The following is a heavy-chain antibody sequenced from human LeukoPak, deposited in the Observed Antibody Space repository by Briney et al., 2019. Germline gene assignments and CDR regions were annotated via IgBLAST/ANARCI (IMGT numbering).Heavy chain of an antibody. Sequence: GGSLRLSCTASGFTFGDYAMSWVPQAPGKGLERVGFIRSKAYGGTTESAAYVKGTFTISRDDSKSIAYLQMNSLKTEDTAVYYCTRLHYDFWSGYYRYFAYWGQGTLVTVSS. D-gene: IGHD3-3*01. J-gene: IGHJ4*02. CDR1: GFTFGDYA. V-gene: IGHV3-49*04. CDR2: IRSKAYGGTT. CDR3: TRLHYDFWSGYYRYFAY.